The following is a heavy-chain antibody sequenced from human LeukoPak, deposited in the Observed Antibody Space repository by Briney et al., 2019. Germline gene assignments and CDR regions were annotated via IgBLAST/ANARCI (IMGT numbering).Heavy chain of an antibody. J-gene: IGHJ6*03. Sequence: GGSLRLSCPASGFTLSSNSMNWVRQAAGKGLEWVSYITSSSSSIYYEDSVKGRFTISRDNAKNSLYLHMNSLRAEDTAVYYCARGNHYYYLDVWGTGTTVTVSS. CDR1: GFTLSSNS. CDR3: ARGNHYYYLDV. CDR2: ITSSSSSI. V-gene: IGHV3-48*04.